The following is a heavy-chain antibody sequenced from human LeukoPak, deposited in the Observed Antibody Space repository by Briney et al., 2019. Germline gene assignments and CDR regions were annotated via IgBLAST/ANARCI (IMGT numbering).Heavy chain of an antibody. Sequence: GGSLRLSCGASGFTFSSYWMTWVRQAPGKGLEWVANIKQDGSEKYYVDSVKGRFTISRDNAKSSLYLQMNSLRAEDTAVYYCTKTYDRWGQGTLVTVSS. CDR3: TKTYDR. CDR1: GFTFSSYW. J-gene: IGHJ5*02. V-gene: IGHV3-7*01. CDR2: IKQDGSEK.